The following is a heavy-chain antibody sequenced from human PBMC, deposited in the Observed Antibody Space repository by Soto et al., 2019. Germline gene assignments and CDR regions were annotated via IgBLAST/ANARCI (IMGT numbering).Heavy chain of an antibody. CDR3: AKSPAAYLSSTSCYEDNIDY. CDR1: GFTFDDYA. V-gene: IGHV3-9*01. Sequence: EVQLVESGGDLVQPGRSLILSCAASGFTFDDYAMHWVRQAPGKGLEWVSGISWNSGTIGYADSVKGRFTISRYHAKNSLYLQMNSLRTEETALYSCAKSPAAYLSSTSCYEDNIDYWGQGTLVYVSS. J-gene: IGHJ4*02. CDR2: ISWNSGTI. D-gene: IGHD2-2*01.